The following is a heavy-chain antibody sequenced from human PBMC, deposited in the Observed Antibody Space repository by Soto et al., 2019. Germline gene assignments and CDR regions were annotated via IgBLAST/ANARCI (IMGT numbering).Heavy chain of an antibody. D-gene: IGHD3-22*01. CDR3: ARARGYYDISGYYSHDAFDI. CDR1: GGSIRSGGYS. J-gene: IGHJ3*02. CDR2: IYHSGST. Sequence: QLQLQESGSGLVKPSQTLSLTCAVSGGSIRSGGYSWSWIRQPPGKGLEWIGYIYHSGSTYYNPSLKSRVTISVDRSKNQFSLKLSSVTAADTAVYYFARARGYYDISGYYSHDAFDIWGQGTMVAVSS. V-gene: IGHV4-30-2*01.